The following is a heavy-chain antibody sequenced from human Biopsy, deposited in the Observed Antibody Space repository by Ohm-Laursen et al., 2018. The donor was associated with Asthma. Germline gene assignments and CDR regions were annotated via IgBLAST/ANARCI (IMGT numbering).Heavy chain of an antibody. V-gene: IGHV3-30-3*01. CDR1: GFTFSSYA. J-gene: IGHJ4*02. CDR2: ISYDGSNK. Sequence: SLRLSCAASGFTFSSYAMHWVRQAPGKGLEWVAVISYDGSNKYYADSVKGRFTISRDNSKYTLYLQMNSLRAEDTAVYYCAREGIAVAHFDYWGQGTLVTVSS. CDR3: AREGIAVAHFDY. D-gene: IGHD6-19*01.